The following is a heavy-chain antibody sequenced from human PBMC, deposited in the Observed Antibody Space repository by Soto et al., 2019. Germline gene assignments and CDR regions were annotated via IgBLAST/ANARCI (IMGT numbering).Heavy chain of an antibody. Sequence: GFLRLPCVPSGLSLSSYEMNWVRQAPGKGLEWVSYISSSGSTIYYAESVKGRLTISRDNAKNSLYLQMNSPRAEDTAVYYCARGSGWRYWGQGSVVTVSS. CDR1: GLSLSSYE. V-gene: IGHV3-48*03. CDR3: ARGSGWRY. D-gene: IGHD6-19*01. J-gene: IGHJ4*02. CDR2: ISSSGSTI.